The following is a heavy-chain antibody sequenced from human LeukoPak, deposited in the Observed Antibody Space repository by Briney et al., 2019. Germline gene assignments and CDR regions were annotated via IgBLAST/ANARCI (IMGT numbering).Heavy chain of an antibody. Sequence: GGSLRLSCAASGFTFSSYAMSWVRQAPGKGLEWVSAISGSGGSTYYADSVKGRFTISRDNSKNTLYLQMNSLRAEDTAVHYCAKVGWAEYYYDSSGYYSVPLDYWGQGTLVTVSS. J-gene: IGHJ4*02. V-gene: IGHV3-23*01. CDR3: AKVGWAEYYYDSSGYYSVPLDY. D-gene: IGHD3-22*01. CDR1: GFTFSSYA. CDR2: ISGSGGST.